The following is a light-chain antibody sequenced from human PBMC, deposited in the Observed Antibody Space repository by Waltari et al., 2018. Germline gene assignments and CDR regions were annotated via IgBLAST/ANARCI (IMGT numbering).Light chain of an antibody. Sequence: QSALTQPASVSGSPGQSITISCTGASSSIGDSNVVSWYQQHPGKAPKLMIYEGDKRPSGVSKRFSCSKSGNMASLTISVLQAEDEADYYCCSYATSSPWVFGGGTKVTVL. V-gene: IGLV2-23*01. J-gene: IGLJ3*02. CDR3: CSYATSSPWV. CDR1: SSSIGDSNV. CDR2: EGD.